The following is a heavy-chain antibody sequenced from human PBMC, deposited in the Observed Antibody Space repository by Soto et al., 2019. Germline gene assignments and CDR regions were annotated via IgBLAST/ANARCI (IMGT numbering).Heavy chain of an antibody. CDR2: ISSSSSTI. J-gene: IGHJ4*02. CDR3: ARDTGYCSGGSCSVKAEFDY. D-gene: IGHD2-15*01. Sequence: GGSLRLSCAASGFTFSSYSMNWVRQAPGKGLEWVSYISSSSSTIYYADSVKGRFTISRDNAKNSLYLQMNSLRAEDTAVYYCARDTGYCSGGSCSVKAEFDYWGQGTLVTVSS. CDR1: GFTFSSYS. V-gene: IGHV3-48*01.